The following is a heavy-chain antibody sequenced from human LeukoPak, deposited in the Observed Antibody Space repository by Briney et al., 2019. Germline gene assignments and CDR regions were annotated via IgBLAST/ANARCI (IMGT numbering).Heavy chain of an antibody. D-gene: IGHD3-22*01. CDR1: GFTFSNYV. J-gene: IGHJ4*02. Sequence: GGSLRLSCAVSGFTFSNYVMIWVRQAPGKGLEWVSAISGTGANTFYADSVKGRFTMSRDNPKNMLYLQMNSLRAEDTAVYYCAKEGHQNYYDSSGVPFDYWGQGTLVTVSS. V-gene: IGHV3-23*01. CDR2: ISGTGANT. CDR3: AKEGHQNYYDSSGVPFDY.